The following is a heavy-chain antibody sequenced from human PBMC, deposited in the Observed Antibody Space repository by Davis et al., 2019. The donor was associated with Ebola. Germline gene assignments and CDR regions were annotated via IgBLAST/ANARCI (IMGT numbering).Heavy chain of an antibody. D-gene: IGHD5-18*01. CDR2: IYYSGST. CDR3: ARGRRYSYGPPRY. V-gene: IGHV4-39*01. CDR1: GGSITSNNYY. Sequence: MPSETLSLTCTVSGGSITSNNYYWGWIRQPPGKGLEWIGSIYYSGSTHYNPSLKSRVTISVDTSKNQFSLKLSSVTAADTAVYYCARGRRYSYGPPRYWGQGTLVTVSS. J-gene: IGHJ4*02.